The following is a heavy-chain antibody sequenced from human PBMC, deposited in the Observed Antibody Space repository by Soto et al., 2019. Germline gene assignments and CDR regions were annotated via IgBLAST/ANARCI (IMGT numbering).Heavy chain of an antibody. D-gene: IGHD3-16*02. CDR2: IYYSGST. CDR1: GGSISSSSYY. J-gene: IGHJ4*02. CDR3: ARQAAMHYDYVWGSYRDIDY. Sequence: SETLSLTCTVSGGSISSSSYYWGWIRQPPGKGLEWIGSIYYSGSTYYNPSLKSRVTISEDTSKNKFSLKLSSVTAADTAVYYCARQAAMHYDYVWGSYRDIDYWGQGTLVTVSS. V-gene: IGHV4-39*01.